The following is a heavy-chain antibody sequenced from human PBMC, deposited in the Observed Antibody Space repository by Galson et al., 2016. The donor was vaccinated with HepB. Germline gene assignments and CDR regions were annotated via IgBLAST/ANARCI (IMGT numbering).Heavy chain of an antibody. Sequence: SLRLSCAASGFRFGDYAMSWFRQTPGKGLEWVGFIRIKAYGETTEYAASVKDRFTISRDDSKSIAYLQMNSLSTEDTAVYYCTRDRTLFGVARRFAMDFWGQGTAVIVSS. V-gene: IGHV3-49*03. CDR3: TRDRTLFGVARRFAMDF. CDR1: GFRFGDYA. CDR2: IRIKAYGETT. J-gene: IGHJ6*02. D-gene: IGHD3-3*01.